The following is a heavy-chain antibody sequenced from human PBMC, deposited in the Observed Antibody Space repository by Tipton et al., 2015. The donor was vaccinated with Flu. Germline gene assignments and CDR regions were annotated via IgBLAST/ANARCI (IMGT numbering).Heavy chain of an antibody. Sequence: GLVKPSETLSLTCAVYGGSFSGYYWNWIRQPPGKGLEWIGEINHSGSTNYNPSLKSRVTISVDTSKNQFSLKLSSVTAADTAVYYCARGLYGSGSYQRRYFDYWGQGTLVTVSS. CDR1: GGSFSGYY. V-gene: IGHV4-34*01. D-gene: IGHD3-10*01. CDR2: INHSGST. CDR3: ARGLYGSGSYQRRYFDY. J-gene: IGHJ4*02.